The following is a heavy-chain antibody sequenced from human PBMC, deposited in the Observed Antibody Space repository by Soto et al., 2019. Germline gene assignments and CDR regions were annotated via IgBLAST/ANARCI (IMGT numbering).Heavy chain of an antibody. CDR3: ASSSDNWFDP. D-gene: IGHD6-6*01. CDR2: IYYSGST. CDR1: GGSISSGDYY. J-gene: IGHJ5*02. V-gene: IGHV4-30-4*01. Sequence: KSSESLSLTCTVSGGSISSGDYYWSWIRQPPGKGLEWIGYIYYSGSTYYNPSLKSRVTISVDTSKNQFSLKLSSVTAADTAVYYCASSSDNWFDPWGQGTLVTVSS.